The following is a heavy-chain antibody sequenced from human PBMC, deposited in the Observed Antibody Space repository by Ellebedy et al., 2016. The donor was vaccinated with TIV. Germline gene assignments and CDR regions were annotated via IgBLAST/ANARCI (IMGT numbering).Heavy chain of an antibody. J-gene: IGHJ6*02. CDR2: FLPMFGTA. D-gene: IGHD2/OR15-2a*01. V-gene: IGHV1-69*13. CDR1: GGTFSTYA. CDR3: AKADRIQRGDFYFRQDV. Sequence: ASVKVSCKAFGGTFSTYALNWVRQAPGQGLEWIGAFLPMFGTATSAQKFQGRVPITADESITTAYLTLSSLTSEATAVFYCAKADRIQRGDFYFRQDVWGQGTTVIVSS.